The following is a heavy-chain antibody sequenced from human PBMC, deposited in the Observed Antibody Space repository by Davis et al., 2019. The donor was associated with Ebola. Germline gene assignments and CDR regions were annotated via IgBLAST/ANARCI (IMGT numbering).Heavy chain of an antibody. Sequence: AASVKVSCKASGYTFTSYGISWVRQAPGQGLEWMGWISAYNGNTNYAQKLQGRVTMTTDTSTSTAYMELRSLRSEDTAVYYCARVAGTAIRAYYFDYWGQGTLVTVSS. CDR2: ISAYNGNT. CDR3: ARVAGTAIRAYYFDY. D-gene: IGHD2-21*02. J-gene: IGHJ4*02. CDR1: GYTFTSYG. V-gene: IGHV1-18*04.